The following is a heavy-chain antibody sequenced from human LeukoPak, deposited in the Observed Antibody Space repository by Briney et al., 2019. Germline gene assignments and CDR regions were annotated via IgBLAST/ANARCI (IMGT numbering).Heavy chain of an antibody. Sequence: PSETLSLTCTVSGGSISSSSYYWGWIRQPPGKGLGWIGSIYYSGSTYYNPSLKSRVTISVDTSKNQFSLKLSSVTAADTAVYYCARLLGGAYSSSSSYYFDYWGQGTLVTVSS. J-gene: IGHJ4*02. V-gene: IGHV4-39*01. D-gene: IGHD6-13*01. CDR2: IYYSGST. CDR3: ARLLGGAYSSSSSYYFDY. CDR1: GGSISSSSYY.